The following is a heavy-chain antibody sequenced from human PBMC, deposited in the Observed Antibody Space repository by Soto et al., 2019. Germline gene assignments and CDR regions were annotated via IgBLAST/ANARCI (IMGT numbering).Heavy chain of an antibody. Sequence: ASVKVSCKASGYTFTSYYMHWVRQAPGQGLEWMGIINPSGGSTSYAQKFQGRVTMTRDTSTSTVYMELSSLRSEDTAVYYCARARRARRWLHALPDPFDIWGQGTMVTVSS. CDR3: ARARRARRWLHALPDPFDI. CDR1: GYTFTSYY. D-gene: IGHD5-12*01. V-gene: IGHV1-46*01. J-gene: IGHJ3*02. CDR2: INPSGGST.